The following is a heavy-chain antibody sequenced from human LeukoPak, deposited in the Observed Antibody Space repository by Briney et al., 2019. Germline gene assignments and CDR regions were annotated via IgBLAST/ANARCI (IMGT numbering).Heavy chain of an antibody. D-gene: IGHD5-24*01. CDR3: ARRTKAGWLQLRGCFDY. V-gene: IGHV4-34*01. Sequence: SETLSLTCAVYGGSFSGYYWSWVRQPPGKGLEWIGEINHSGSTNYNPSLTSRVTITVDTSKNQFSLKLSSVTAADTAVYYCARRTKAGWLQLRGCFDYWGQGNLVTVSS. CDR2: INHSGST. J-gene: IGHJ4*02. CDR1: GGSFSGYY.